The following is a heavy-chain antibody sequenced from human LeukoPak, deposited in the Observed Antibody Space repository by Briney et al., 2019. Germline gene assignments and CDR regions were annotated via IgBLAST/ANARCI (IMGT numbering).Heavy chain of an antibody. V-gene: IGHV3-48*01. CDR2: IRSSSTI. CDR1: GFTFSSYS. Sequence: GGSLRLSCAASGFTFSSYSMNWVRQAPGKGLEWVSYIRSSSTIYYADSVKGRFTISRDNAKNSLYLQMNSLRAEDTAVYYCARGEYYDSSGSLDYWGQGTLVTVSS. D-gene: IGHD3-22*01. CDR3: ARGEYYDSSGSLDY. J-gene: IGHJ4*02.